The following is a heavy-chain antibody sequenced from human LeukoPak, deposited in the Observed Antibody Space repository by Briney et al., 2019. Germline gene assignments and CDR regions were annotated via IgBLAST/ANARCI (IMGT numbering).Heavy chain of an antibody. CDR2: IIPIFGTA. Sequence: ASVKVSCKASGGTFSSYAISWVRQAPGQGLEWMGGIIPIFGTANYAQKFQGRVTITADKSTSTAYMELSSLRSEDTAVYYCARGRWELLGSFDYWGQGTLVTVSS. V-gene: IGHV1-69*06. J-gene: IGHJ4*02. D-gene: IGHD1-26*01. CDR3: ARGRWELLGSFDY. CDR1: GGTFSSYA.